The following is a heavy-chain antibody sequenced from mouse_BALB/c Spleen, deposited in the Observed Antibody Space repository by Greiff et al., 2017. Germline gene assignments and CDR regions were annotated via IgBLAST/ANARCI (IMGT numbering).Heavy chain of an antibody. Sequence: EVKLVESGGDLVKPGGSLTLSCAASGFTFSSYGMSWVRQTPDKRLEWVATISSGGSYTYYPDSVKGRFTISRDNAKNTLYLQMSSLKSEDTAMYYCARRGLDYWGQGTTLTVSS. J-gene: IGHJ2*01. V-gene: IGHV5-6*02. CDR3: ARRGLDY. CDR1: GFTFSSYG. CDR2: ISSGGSYT.